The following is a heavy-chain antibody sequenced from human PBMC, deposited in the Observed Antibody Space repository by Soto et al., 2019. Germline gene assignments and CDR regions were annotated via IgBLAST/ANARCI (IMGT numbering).Heavy chain of an antibody. Sequence: PGGSLRLSCAASGFTFGSYVMTWVRQAPGRGLEWISAVTASGGDTSYAASVWGRFTISRDNYKNTLYLQMSSLGAEDTAVYYCAKWCHQRLVFDYWGLGTLVTVSS. V-gene: IGHV3-23*01. J-gene: IGHJ4*02. D-gene: IGHD2-2*01. CDR3: AKWCHQRLVFDY. CDR1: GFTFGSYV. CDR2: VTASGGDT.